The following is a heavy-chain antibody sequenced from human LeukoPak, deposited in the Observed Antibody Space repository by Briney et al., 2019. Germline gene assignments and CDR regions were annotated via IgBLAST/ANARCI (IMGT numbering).Heavy chain of an antibody. D-gene: IGHD6-19*01. CDR2: INSDGSST. V-gene: IGHV3-74*01. J-gene: IGHJ4*02. CDR1: GFTFGSYW. CDR3: ARDPEQWLVDY. Sequence: GGSLRLSCAASGFTFGSYWMHWVRQAPGKGLVWVSRINSDGSSTSYADSVKGRFTISRDNAKNTLYLQMNSLRAEDTAVYYCARDPEQWLVDYWGQGTLVTVSS.